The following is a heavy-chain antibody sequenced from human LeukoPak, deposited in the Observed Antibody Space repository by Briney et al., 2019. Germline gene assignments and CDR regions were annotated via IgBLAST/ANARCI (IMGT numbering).Heavy chain of an antibody. CDR1: GFTFSSYS. Sequence: GGSLRLSCAASGFTFSSYSMNWVRQAPGKGLEWVSSISSSSSYIYYADSVKGRFTISRDNAKNSLYLQMNSLRAEDTAVYYCARDHYYDSSGYYYRSFDYWGQGTLVTVSS. V-gene: IGHV3-21*01. CDR3: ARDHYYDSSGYYYRSFDY. CDR2: ISSSSSYI. D-gene: IGHD3-22*01. J-gene: IGHJ4*02.